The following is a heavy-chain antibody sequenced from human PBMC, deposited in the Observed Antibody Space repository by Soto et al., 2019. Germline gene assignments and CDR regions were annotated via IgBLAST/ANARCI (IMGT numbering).Heavy chain of an antibody. V-gene: IGHV4-31*03. CDR3: ARSVFP. J-gene: IGHJ5*02. CDR1: GGSISTGGYY. Sequence: QVQLQESGPGLVKPSQTLSLTCTVSGGSISTGGYYWNWIRQHPGKGLEWIGYFYYSGSTYYNPSLKSRVTISVNTSKNQFSLKLSSVTAAXXXVXYCARSVFPWGQGTLVTVSS. CDR2: FYYSGST.